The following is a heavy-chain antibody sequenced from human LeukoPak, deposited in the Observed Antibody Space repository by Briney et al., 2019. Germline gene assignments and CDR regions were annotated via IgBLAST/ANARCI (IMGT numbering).Heavy chain of an antibody. J-gene: IGHJ4*02. Sequence: GASVKVSCKASGYTFTSYGISWVRQAPGQGLEWMGWISAYNGNTNYAQKLQGRVTMTTDTSTSTAYMELRSLRPDDTAVYYCARGYDFWSGYSGFDYWGQGTLVTVSS. D-gene: IGHD3-3*01. V-gene: IGHV1-18*01. CDR3: ARGYDFWSGYSGFDY. CDR1: GYTFTSYG. CDR2: ISAYNGNT.